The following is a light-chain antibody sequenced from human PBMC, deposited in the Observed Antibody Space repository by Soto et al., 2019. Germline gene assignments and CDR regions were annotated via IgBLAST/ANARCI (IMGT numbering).Light chain of an antibody. J-gene: IGLJ2*01. CDR1: SSNIGSNS. CDR2: STN. CDR3: AAWDDSLNGEVV. Sequence: QSVLTQPPSASGTPGQRVTISCYGSSSNIGSNSVNWYQQVPGTAPKLLIYSTNQRPSGVPDRFSGSKSDTSASLAISGLQSEDEADYYCAAWDDSLNGEVVFGGGTKVTVL. V-gene: IGLV1-44*01.